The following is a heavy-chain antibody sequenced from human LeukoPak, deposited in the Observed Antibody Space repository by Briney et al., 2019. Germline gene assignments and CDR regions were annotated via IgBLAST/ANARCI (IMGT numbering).Heavy chain of an antibody. CDR1: GFTFSSYG. CDR2: IRYDGSNK. V-gene: IGHV3-30*02. D-gene: IGHD2/OR15-2a*01. CDR3: AREAPALSEGSLDY. Sequence: GGSLRLSCAASGFTFSSYGMHWVRQAPGKGLEWVAFIRYDGSNKYYADSVKGRFTISRDNSKNTLYLQMNSLRAEDTAVYYCAREAPALSEGSLDYWGQGTLVTVSS. J-gene: IGHJ4*02.